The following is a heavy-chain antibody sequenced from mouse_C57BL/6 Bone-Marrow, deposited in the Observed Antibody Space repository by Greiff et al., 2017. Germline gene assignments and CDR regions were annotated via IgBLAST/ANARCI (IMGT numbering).Heavy chain of an antibody. CDR3: TNYYGSRGY. CDR2: IDPETGGT. Sequence: LVESGAELVRPGASVTLSCKASGYTFTDYEMHWVKQTPVHGLEWIGAIDPETGGTAYNQKFKGKAILTADKSSSTAYMELRSLPSEDSAVYYCTNYYGSRGYWGQGTTLTVSS. V-gene: IGHV1-15*01. D-gene: IGHD1-1*01. J-gene: IGHJ2*01. CDR1: GYTFTDYE.